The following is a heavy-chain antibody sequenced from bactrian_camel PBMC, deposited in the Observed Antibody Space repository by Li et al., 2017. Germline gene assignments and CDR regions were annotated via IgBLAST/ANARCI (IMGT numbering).Heavy chain of an antibody. V-gene: IGHV3S1*01. Sequence: HVQLVESGGGLVQPGGSLRLSCAASGFTFSNYWMYWVRQAPGKGLEWVSRISGGGTGIYYAESVKGRFTISRDNAKNTVYLQLNSLKTEDMAMYYWAKHYVTAYEYRDWGQGTQVTVS. CDR2: ISGGGTGI. D-gene: IGHD4*01. CDR1: GFTFSNYW. J-gene: IGHJ4*01. CDR3: AKHYVTAYEYRD.